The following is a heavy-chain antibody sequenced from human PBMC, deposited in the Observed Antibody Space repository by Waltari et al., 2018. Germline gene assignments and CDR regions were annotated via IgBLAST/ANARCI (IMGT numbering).Heavy chain of an antibody. Sequence: EVQLLESGGDLVQPGGSLRLSCAATGIAFSTSAMNWVRQAPGKGLEWVSAISKNSETKLYADSVRGRFTISRDNSRNTVYLQMNNLRADDTAVYFCARWTSYYDPWGQGALVTVSS. CDR2: ISKNSETK. CDR3: ARWTSYYDP. D-gene: IGHD3-22*01. V-gene: IGHV3-23*01. CDR1: GIAFSTSA. J-gene: IGHJ4*02.